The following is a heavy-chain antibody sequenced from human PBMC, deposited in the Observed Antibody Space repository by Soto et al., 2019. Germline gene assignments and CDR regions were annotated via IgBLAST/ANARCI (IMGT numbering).Heavy chain of an antibody. CDR3: AHDAKTDTPMVKTYYFDY. CDR2: IYWDDDK. Sequence: QITLKESGPTLVKPTQTLTLTCTFSGFSLSTSGVGVGWIRQPPGKALEWLALIYWDDDKRYSPSLKSKLHITKDTYNNQVVLTLTLMDPVDTATYYCAHDAKTDTPMVKTYYFDYWGQGTLVTVSS. V-gene: IGHV2-5*02. D-gene: IGHD5-18*01. J-gene: IGHJ4*02. CDR1: GFSLSTSGVG.